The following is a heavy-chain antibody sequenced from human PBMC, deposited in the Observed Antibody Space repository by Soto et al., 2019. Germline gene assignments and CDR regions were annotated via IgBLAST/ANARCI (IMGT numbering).Heavy chain of an antibody. D-gene: IGHD1-26*01. CDR2: IYYSGYT. V-gene: IGHV4-39*07. CDR3: ARRYGGNFDF. Sequence: PSETLSLTCTVSGGSISSSSYYWGWIRQPPGKGLEWIGSIYYSGYTYYNPSLKSRVTISVDTSKNKFSLKLSSVTAADTAVYYCARRYGGNFDFWGQGTLVTVSS. J-gene: IGHJ4*02. CDR1: GGSISSSSYY.